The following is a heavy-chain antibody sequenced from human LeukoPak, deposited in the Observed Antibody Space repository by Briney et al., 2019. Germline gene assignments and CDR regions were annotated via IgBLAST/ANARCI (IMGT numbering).Heavy chain of an antibody. CDR1: GFTFSSYA. CDR2: ISGSGGST. D-gene: IGHD3-3*01. CDR3: AKELRPYDFWSGYYFGQYGMDV. Sequence: GGSLRLSCEASGFTFSSYAMSWVRQAPGKGLEWVSAISGSGGSTYYADSVKGRFTISRDNSKNTLYLQMNSLRAEDTAVYYCAKELRPYDFWSGYYFGQYGMDVWGQGTTVTVSS. V-gene: IGHV3-23*01. J-gene: IGHJ6*02.